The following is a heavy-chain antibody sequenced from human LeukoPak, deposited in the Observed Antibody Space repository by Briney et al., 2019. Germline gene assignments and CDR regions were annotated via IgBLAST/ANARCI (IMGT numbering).Heavy chain of an antibody. CDR1: GGTFSSYA. Sequence: SVKVSCKASGGTFSSYAISWVRQAPGQGLEWMGMIIPIFGTANYAQKFQGRVTITTDESTSTAYMEQSSLRSEDTAVDYCARDTPAGAVALHYWGQGTLLPVSS. V-gene: IGHV1-69*05. J-gene: IGHJ4*02. CDR3: ARDTPAGAVALHY. D-gene: IGHD6-19*01. CDR2: IIPIFGTA.